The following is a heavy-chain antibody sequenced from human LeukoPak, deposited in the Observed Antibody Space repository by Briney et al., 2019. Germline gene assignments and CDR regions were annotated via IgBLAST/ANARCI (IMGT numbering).Heavy chain of an antibody. CDR1: GGSISSSSYY. CDR3: ARVLYYDSSGYYRYYFDY. CDR2: IYYSGST. V-gene: IGHV4-39*07. J-gene: IGHJ4*02. D-gene: IGHD3-22*01. Sequence: PSETLSLTCTVSGGSISSSSYYWGWIRQPPGKGLEWIGSIYYSGSTYYNPSLKSRVTISVDTPKNQFSLKLSSVTAADTAVYYCARVLYYDSSGYYRYYFDYWGQGTLVTVSS.